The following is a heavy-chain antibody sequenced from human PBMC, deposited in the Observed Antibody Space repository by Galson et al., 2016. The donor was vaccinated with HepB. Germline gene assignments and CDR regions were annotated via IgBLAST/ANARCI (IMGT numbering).Heavy chain of an antibody. V-gene: IGHV3-74*01. Sequence: SLRLSCAASGFTFSSYWMHWVRQAPGKGLMWVSRISGDGNSTSYADSVKGRFTISRDNAKNTLYPQLNSLRGEDTAVYYCTRAVYSSSWSLYYGMDVWGQGTTVT. J-gene: IGHJ6*02. CDR3: TRAVYSSSWSLYYGMDV. D-gene: IGHD6-13*01. CDR1: GFTFSSYW. CDR2: ISGDGNST.